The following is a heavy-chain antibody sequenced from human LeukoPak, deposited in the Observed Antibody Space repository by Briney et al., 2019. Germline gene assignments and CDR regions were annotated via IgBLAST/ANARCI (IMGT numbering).Heavy chain of an antibody. J-gene: IGHJ4*02. CDR2: INQDVSEE. V-gene: IGHV3-7*04. CDR1: GFTFSSYW. Sequence: GGPLRLSCAASGFTFSSYWMSWVRQAPGKGLEWVANINQDVSEENFVDSVKGRFTISRDNAKSSLFLQMNSLRAEDTAVYYCARDRGYSTFGFWGQGTLVTVSS. D-gene: IGHD4-11*01. CDR3: ARDRGYSTFGF.